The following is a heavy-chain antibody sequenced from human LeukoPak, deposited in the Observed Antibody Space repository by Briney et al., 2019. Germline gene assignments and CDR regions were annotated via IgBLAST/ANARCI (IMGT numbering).Heavy chain of an antibody. J-gene: IGHJ4*02. D-gene: IGHD5-18*01. Sequence: PSETLSLTCTVSGGSISSYYWSWIRQPPGKGLECIGYIYYSGSTTYNPSLKSRVTISVDTSKNQFSLKLSSVTAADTAVYYCARRRGYSYDYWGQGTLVTVSS. CDR2: IYYSGST. V-gene: IGHV4-59*01. CDR1: GGSISSYY. CDR3: ARRRGYSYDY.